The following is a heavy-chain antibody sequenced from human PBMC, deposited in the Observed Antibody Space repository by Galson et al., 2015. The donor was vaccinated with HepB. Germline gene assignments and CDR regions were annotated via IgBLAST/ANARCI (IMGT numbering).Heavy chain of an antibody. J-gene: IGHJ5*02. CDR1: GGTFSSYT. CDR3: ARDVQYSSLLRYYTNGFDP. CDR2: IIPILGIA. Sequence: SVKVSCKASGGTFSSYTISWVRQAPGQGLEWMGRIIPILGIANYAQKFQGRVTITADKSTSTAYMELSSLRSEDTAVYYCARDVQYSSLLRYYTNGFDPWGQGTLVTVSS. V-gene: IGHV1-69*04. D-gene: IGHD6-6*01.